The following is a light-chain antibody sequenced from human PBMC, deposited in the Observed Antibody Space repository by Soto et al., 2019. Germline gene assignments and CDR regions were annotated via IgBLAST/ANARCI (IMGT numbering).Light chain of an antibody. CDR1: SSDVGGYNY. CDR3: SSYTSSSTV. V-gene: IGLV2-14*01. CDR2: EVS. J-gene: IGLJ2*01. Sequence: QSALTQPASVSGSPGQWITISCTGTSSDVGGYNYVSWYQQHPGKAPKLMIYEVSNRPSGVSNRFSGSKSGNTASLTISGLQAEYEADYYCSSYTSSSTVLGGGTKVTVL.